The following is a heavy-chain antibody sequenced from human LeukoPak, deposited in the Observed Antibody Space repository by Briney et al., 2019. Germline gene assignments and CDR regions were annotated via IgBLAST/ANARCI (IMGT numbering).Heavy chain of an antibody. CDR1: GFTVSSNY. CDR2: IYSGGNT. D-gene: IGHD1-26*01. Sequence: GGSLRLSCTASGFTVSSNYMSWVRQAPGKGLEWVSVIYSGGNTYYADSVKGRFTISRDNSKNTLHLQMNSLRAEDTAVYYCARTYSGSYPLDYWGQGTLVTVSS. J-gene: IGHJ4*02. V-gene: IGHV3-53*01. CDR3: ARTYSGSYPLDY.